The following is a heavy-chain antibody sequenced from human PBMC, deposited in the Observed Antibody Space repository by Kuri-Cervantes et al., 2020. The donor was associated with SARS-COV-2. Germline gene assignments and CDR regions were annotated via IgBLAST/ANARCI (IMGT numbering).Heavy chain of an antibody. Sequence: GSLRLSCTVSGGSISSYYWSWIRQPPGKGLEWIGYIYYSGSTNYNPSLKSRVTISVDTSKNQFSLKLSSVTAADTAVYYCARDQAIGGQWLDRDYYYYYGMDVWGQGTTVTVSS. CDR1: GGSISSYY. J-gene: IGHJ6*02. D-gene: IGHD6-19*01. V-gene: IGHV4-59*01. CDR2: IYYSGST. CDR3: ARDQAIGGQWLDRDYYYYYGMDV.